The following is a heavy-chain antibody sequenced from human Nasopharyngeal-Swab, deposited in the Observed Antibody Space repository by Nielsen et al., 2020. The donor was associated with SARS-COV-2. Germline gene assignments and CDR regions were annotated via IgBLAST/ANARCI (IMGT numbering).Heavy chain of an antibody. J-gene: IGHJ6*02. Sequence: KVSCKGSGYSFTAYWIGWGRQMPGKGLEWMGIIYPGDSDTRYSPSFQGQVTISADKSISTAYLQWSSLKAPDTAIYYCARHLFPRGDYYGMDVWGQGTTVTVSS. CDR1: GYSFTAYW. CDR2: IYPGDSDT. V-gene: IGHV5-51*01. CDR3: ARHLFPRGDYYGMDV. D-gene: IGHD2-15*01.